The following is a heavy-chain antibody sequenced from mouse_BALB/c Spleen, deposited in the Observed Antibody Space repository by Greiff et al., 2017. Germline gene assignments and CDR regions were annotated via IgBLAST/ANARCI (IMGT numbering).Heavy chain of an antibody. CDR1: GYTFTSYW. V-gene: IGHV1-7*01. Sequence: VQLQQSGAELAKPGASVKMSCKASGYTFTSYWMHWVKQRPGQGLEWIGYINPSTGYTEYNQKFKDKATLTADKSSSTAYMQLSSLTSEDSAVYYCARYGISWFAYWGQGTLVTVAA. J-gene: IGHJ3*01. D-gene: IGHD2-1*01. CDR2: INPSTGYT. CDR3: ARYGISWFAY.